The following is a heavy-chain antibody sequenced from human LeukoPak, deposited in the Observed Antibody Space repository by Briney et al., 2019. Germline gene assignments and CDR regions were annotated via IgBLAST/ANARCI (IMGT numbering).Heavy chain of an antibody. CDR3: ARDNVAGTGLGWFDP. Sequence: GGSLRLSCAASGFKFSDHYIDWVRQAPGKGLEWVGCSRNKASSYTTEYAASVEGRFTISRDVSESSLYLQMNSLRTEDTAVYYCARDNVAGTGLGWFDPWGQGTLVTVSS. J-gene: IGHJ5*02. D-gene: IGHD6-19*01. V-gene: IGHV3-72*01. CDR1: GFKFSDHY. CDR2: SRNKASSYTT.